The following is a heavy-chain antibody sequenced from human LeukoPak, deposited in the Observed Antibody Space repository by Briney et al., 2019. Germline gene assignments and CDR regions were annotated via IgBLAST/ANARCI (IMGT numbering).Heavy chain of an antibody. D-gene: IGHD2-2*01. CDR3: ARSGSSTSRSWFDP. Sequence: GGSLRLSCAASGFTFSSYAMHWVRQAPGKGLEWVAVISYDGSNKYYADSVKGRFTISRDNSKNTLYLQMNSLRAEDTAVYYCARSGSSTSRSWFDPWGQGTLVTV. J-gene: IGHJ5*02. CDR2: ISYDGSNK. V-gene: IGHV3-30-3*01. CDR1: GFTFSSYA.